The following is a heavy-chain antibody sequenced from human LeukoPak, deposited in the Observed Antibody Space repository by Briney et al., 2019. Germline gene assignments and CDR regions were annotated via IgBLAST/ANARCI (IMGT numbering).Heavy chain of an antibody. J-gene: IGHJ5*02. Sequence: SETLSLTCTVSGGSISSSSYYWSWIRQPPGKGLEWIGYVYYSGTTNSNPSLKSRVTISVDTSKNQFSLNLRSVTAADTAVYYCARDVARFGDLFGWFDPWGQGTLVIVSS. CDR1: GGSISSSSYY. D-gene: IGHD3-10*01. V-gene: IGHV4-61*01. CDR2: VYYSGTT. CDR3: ARDVARFGDLFGWFDP.